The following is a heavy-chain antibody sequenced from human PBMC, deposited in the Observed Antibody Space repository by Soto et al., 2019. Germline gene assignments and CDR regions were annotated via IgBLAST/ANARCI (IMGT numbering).Heavy chain of an antibody. CDR3: ASERAGTAFDF. CDR1: GFTFSSYA. V-gene: IGHV3-30-3*01. J-gene: IGHJ4*02. CDR2: ISYEGSNK. Sequence: QVQLAESGGGVVQPGRSLRLSCAASGFTFSSYAMHWVRQAPGKGLERVAVISYEGSNKYYADSWKGRFTISRDNSNNTLDLLLSSLRAQDTAVYYCASERAGTAFDFWGQGTLFTVSS.